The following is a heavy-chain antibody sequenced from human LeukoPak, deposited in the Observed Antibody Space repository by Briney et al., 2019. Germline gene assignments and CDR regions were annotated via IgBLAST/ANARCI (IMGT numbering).Heavy chain of an antibody. D-gene: IGHD2-21*01. J-gene: IGHJ3*02. CDR3: AIPFVGGDAFDI. Sequence: ASETLSLSCTVSGGSISSSSYYWGWIRQPPGKGLEWIGSIYYSGSTYYNPSLKSRVTISVDTSKNQFSLKLSSVTAADTAVYYCAIPFVGGDAFDIWGQGTMVTVSS. V-gene: IGHV4-39*01. CDR1: GGSISSSSYY. CDR2: IYYSGST.